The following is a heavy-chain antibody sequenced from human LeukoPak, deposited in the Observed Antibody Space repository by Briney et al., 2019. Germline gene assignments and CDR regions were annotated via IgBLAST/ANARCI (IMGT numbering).Heavy chain of an antibody. CDR1: GFTFSSYG. CDR3: AKDPGYCSSTSCYSGMYYFDY. J-gene: IGHJ4*02. D-gene: IGHD2-2*02. CDR2: IRYDGSNK. V-gene: IGHV3-30*02. Sequence: GSLRLSCAASGFTFSSYGMHWVRQAPGKGLEWVAFIRYDGSNKYYADSVKGRFTISRDNSKITLYLQMNSLRAEDTAVYYCAKDPGYCSSTSCYSGMYYFDYWGQGTLVTVSS.